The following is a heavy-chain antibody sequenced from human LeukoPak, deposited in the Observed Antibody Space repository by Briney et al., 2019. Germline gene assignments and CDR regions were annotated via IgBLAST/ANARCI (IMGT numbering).Heavy chain of an antibody. CDR3: AKARGYSYTGGGY. D-gene: IGHD5-18*01. Sequence: GGSLRLSCAASGFTFSSYAVSWVRQAPGKGLEWVSAISGSGGSTYYADSVKGRFTISRDNSKNTLYLQMNSLRAEDTAVYYCAKARGYSYTGGGYWGQGTLVTVSS. CDR2: ISGSGGST. V-gene: IGHV3-23*01. J-gene: IGHJ4*02. CDR1: GFTFSSYA.